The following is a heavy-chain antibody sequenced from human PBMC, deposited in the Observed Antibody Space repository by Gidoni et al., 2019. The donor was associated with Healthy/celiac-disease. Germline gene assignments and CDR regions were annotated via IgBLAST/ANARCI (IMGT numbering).Heavy chain of an antibody. CDR2: ISSSSSYT. CDR1: GFTFSDYY. D-gene: IGHD4-4*01. CDR3: ARDITPGRTVTIDYGMDV. Sequence: QVQLVESGGGLVKPGGSLRLSCAASGFTFSDYYVSWIRQAPGKGLEWVSYISSSSSYTNYADSVKGRFPISRDNAKNSLYLQMNSLRAEDTAVYYCARDITPGRTVTIDYGMDVWGQGTTVTVSS. J-gene: IGHJ6*02. V-gene: IGHV3-11*06.